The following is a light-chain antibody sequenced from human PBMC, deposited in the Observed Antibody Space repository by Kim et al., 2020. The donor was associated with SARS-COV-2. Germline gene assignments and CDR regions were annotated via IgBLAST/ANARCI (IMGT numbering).Light chain of an antibody. J-gene: IGKJ5*01. CDR3: QQSYSTPET. V-gene: IGKV1-39*01. CDR2: AAS. CDR1: QSISSY. Sequence: SSVGDRVPITCRASQSISSYLNWYQQKPGKAPKLLIYAASSLQSGVPSRFSGSGSGTDFTLTISSLQPEDFATYYCQQSYSTPETFGRGTRLDIK.